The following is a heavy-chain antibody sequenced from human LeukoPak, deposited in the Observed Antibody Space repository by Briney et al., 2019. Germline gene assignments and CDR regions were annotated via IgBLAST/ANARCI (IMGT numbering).Heavy chain of an antibody. D-gene: IGHD5-18*01. V-gene: IGHV4-59*01. J-gene: IGHJ4*02. Sequence: SETLSLTCSVSGVSITSNYWSWIRQPPGKGLEWLGYTHHSGATSYNPSLKSRGTMSLDTSNNQFSLELSSVTAADTAVYYCARSSGRSYGDFDYWGQGNLVTVSS. CDR3: ARSSGRSYGDFDY. CDR1: GVSITSNY. CDR2: THHSGAT.